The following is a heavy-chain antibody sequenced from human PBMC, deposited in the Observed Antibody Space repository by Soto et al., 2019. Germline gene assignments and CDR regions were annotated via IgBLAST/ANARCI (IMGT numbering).Heavy chain of an antibody. CDR3: ARALHSYGRHDAFDI. D-gene: IGHD5-18*01. CDR1: GGSISIGGYY. J-gene: IGHJ3*02. Sequence: PSETLSLTCTVSGGSISIGGYYWSCIRQHPGKGLEWIGYIYYSGSSYYNPSLKSRVTISVDTSKNQFSLKLSSVTAADTAVYYCARALHSYGRHDAFDIWGQGTMVTVSS. V-gene: IGHV4-31*03. CDR2: IYYSGSS.